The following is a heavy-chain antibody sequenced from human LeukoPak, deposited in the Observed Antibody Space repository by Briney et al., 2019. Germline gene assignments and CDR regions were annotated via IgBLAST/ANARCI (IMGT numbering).Heavy chain of an antibody. V-gene: IGHV4-59*08. J-gene: IGHJ5*02. D-gene: IGHD3-10*01. CDR2: IYYSGSP. CDR1: GGSISSYY. Sequence: SETLSLTCTVSGGSISSYYWSWIRQPPGKGLEWIGYIYYSGSPNYNPSLKSRVTISVDTSKNQFSLKLTSVTAADTAVYYCARVNYRSGSYSSWFDPWGQGTLVTVSS. CDR3: ARVNYRSGSYSSWFDP.